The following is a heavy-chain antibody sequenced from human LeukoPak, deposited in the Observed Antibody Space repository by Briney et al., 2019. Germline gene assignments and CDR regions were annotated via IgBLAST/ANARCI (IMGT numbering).Heavy chain of an antibody. D-gene: IGHD2-15*01. Sequence: KSSQTLSLTCTDSGGSISSGGYYWSWIRQPPGKGLEWIGYIYHSGSTYYNPSLKSRVTISVDRSKNQFSLKLSSVTAADTAVYYCARSGSGGSCPDYWGQGTLVTVSS. CDR1: GGSISSGGYY. CDR3: ARSGSGGSCPDY. V-gene: IGHV4-30-2*01. CDR2: IYHSGST. J-gene: IGHJ4*02.